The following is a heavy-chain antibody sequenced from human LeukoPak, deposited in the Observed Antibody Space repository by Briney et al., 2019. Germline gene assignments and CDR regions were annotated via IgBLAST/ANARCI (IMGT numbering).Heavy chain of an antibody. CDR2: IIPMSDRV. V-gene: IGHV1-69*05. CDR3: ATYGGNTAEYFQY. CDR1: GGIYRISS. J-gene: IGHJ1*01. Sequence: GASVKVSCKISGGIYRISSITWVRQAPGQGLEWMGGIIPMSDRVNYAQKFQGRVTITKDESTSTAYMELSSLISDDTALYYCATYGGNTAEYFQYWGQGTLVAVSS. D-gene: IGHD4-23*01.